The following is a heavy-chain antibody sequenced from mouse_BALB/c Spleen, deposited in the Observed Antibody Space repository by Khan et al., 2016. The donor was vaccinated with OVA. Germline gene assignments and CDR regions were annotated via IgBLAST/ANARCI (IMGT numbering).Heavy chain of an antibody. CDR1: GYTFTTYW. Sequence: VQLQESGAELAKPGASVKMSCKASGYTFTTYWMHWVKQRPGQGLEWIGYIDPSTGYTEYNQKFTDKATLTTDKSSSTAYMQLSSLTSEDSAVYYCARRGIYGIFAYWGQGTLVTVSA. J-gene: IGHJ3*01. V-gene: IGHV1-7*01. CDR2: IDPSTGYT. D-gene: IGHD2-1*01. CDR3: ARRGIYGIFAY.